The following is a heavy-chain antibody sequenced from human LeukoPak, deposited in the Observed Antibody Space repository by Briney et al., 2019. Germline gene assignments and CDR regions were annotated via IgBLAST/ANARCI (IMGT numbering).Heavy chain of an antibody. J-gene: IGHJ4*02. CDR1: GGSISSGGYY. D-gene: IGHD2-21*01. CDR3: ARGRAVIYFDY. Sequence: SETLSLTCTVSGGSISSGGYYWSWIRQHPGKGLEWIGYIYYSGSTYYNPSLKSRVTISVDTSKNQFSLKLSFVTAADTAVYYCARGRAVIYFDYWGQGTLVTVSS. V-gene: IGHV4-31*03. CDR2: IYYSGST.